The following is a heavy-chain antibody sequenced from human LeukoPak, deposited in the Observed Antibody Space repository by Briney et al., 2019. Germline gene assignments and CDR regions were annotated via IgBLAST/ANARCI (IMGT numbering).Heavy chain of an antibody. D-gene: IGHD2-2*03. V-gene: IGHV3-23*01. CDR3: AKDSIWILFDD. J-gene: IGHJ4*02. Sequence: PGGSLRLSCSASGFTFTTYGMNWVRQAPGKGLEWVSGIGGMGVRTYYADSGKGRYTISRDNCRNTVYLQMKSLRDEDTAVYYCAKDSIWILFDDWGQGTLVTVSS. CDR1: GFTFTTYG. CDR2: IGGMGVRT.